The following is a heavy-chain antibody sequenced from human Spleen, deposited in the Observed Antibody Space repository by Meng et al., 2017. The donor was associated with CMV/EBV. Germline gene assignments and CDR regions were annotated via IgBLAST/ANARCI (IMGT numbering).Heavy chain of an antibody. CDR2: IIPIFGTA. CDR1: GGTFSSYA. J-gene: IGHJ6*02. V-gene: IGHV1-69*05. Sequence: SVKVSCKASGGTFSSYAISWVRQAPGQGLEWMGGIIPIFGTANYAQKFQGRVTITTDESTSTAYMELSSLRSEDAAVYYCATDIVVVPAALYYYYYGMDAWGQGTTVTVSS. D-gene: IGHD2-2*01. CDR3: ATDIVVVPAALYYYYYGMDA.